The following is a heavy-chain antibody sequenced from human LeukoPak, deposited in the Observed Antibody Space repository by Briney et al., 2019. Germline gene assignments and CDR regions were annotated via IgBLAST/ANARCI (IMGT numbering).Heavy chain of an antibody. D-gene: IGHD4-11*01. CDR1: GFTFSSYS. Sequence: PGGSLGLSCAASGFTFSSYSMNWVRQAPGKGLEWVSYISSSSSRLYADSVKGRLTISRDNAKNSLYLQMNSLRDEDTAVYYCAREPPYSNYALDYWGQGTLVTVSS. J-gene: IGHJ4*02. V-gene: IGHV3-48*02. CDR3: AREPPYSNYALDY. CDR2: ISSSSSR.